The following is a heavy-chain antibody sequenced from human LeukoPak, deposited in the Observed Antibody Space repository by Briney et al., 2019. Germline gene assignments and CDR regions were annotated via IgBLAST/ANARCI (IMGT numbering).Heavy chain of an antibody. CDR1: GGSLSGYY. D-gene: IGHD2-21*02. Sequence: PSETLSLTCAVYGGSLSGYYWSWIRQPPGKGLEWIGEISHSGSTNYNPSLKSRVTISVDTSKNQFSLKLSSVTAADTAVYYCARRLCGGDCYSTFSYWGQGTLVTVSS. V-gene: IGHV4-34*01. CDR2: ISHSGST. CDR3: ARRLCGGDCYSTFSY. J-gene: IGHJ4*02.